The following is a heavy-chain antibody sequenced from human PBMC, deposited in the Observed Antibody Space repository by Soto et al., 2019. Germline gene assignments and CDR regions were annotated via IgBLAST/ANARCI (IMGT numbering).Heavy chain of an antibody. Sequence: SVKVSCKASRVAFSKFIVTWVRQAPGLGLEWVGGIIPIFGTANYAQKFQGRVTITADESTSTSYMEVNNLRSEDTAVYYCAKVRYSSPMGYYYRMDVWGQGTTVTVSS. CDR2: IIPIFGTA. CDR1: RVAFSKFI. V-gene: IGHV1-69*13. J-gene: IGHJ6*02. D-gene: IGHD6-19*01. CDR3: AKVRYSSPMGYYYRMDV.